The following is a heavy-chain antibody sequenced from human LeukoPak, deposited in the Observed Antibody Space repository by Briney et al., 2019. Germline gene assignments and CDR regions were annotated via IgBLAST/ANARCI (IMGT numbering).Heavy chain of an antibody. D-gene: IGHD5-24*01. Sequence: GGSLRLSCAASGFTFSDYHMSWIRQAPGKGLEWVSYISSSGSSIYYADSVKGRFTISRDNAKNSLYLQMNSLRAEDTAVYYCAREMATGALDYWGQGTLVTVSS. CDR1: GFTFSDYH. V-gene: IGHV3-11*01. CDR3: AREMATGALDY. J-gene: IGHJ4*02. CDR2: ISSSGSSI.